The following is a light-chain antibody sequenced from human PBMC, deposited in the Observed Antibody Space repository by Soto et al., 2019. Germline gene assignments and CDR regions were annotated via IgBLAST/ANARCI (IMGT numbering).Light chain of an antibody. CDR1: QDIRNY. CDR3: QHYDHLPPLS. Sequence: DIQMTQSPSSLSASVGDRVTITCRASQDIRNYLNWYQQKPGIAPNLLIYDASNLKTGVPSRFSGSGSGTDFPFTISSLQPEDIGTYYCQHYDHLPPLSFGGGTKVEIK. V-gene: IGKV1-33*01. J-gene: IGKJ4*01. CDR2: DAS.